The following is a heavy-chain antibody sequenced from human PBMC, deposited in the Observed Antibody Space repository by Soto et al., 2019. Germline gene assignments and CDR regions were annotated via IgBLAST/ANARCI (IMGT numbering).Heavy chain of an antibody. V-gene: IGHV4-59*01. Sequence: QVQLQESGPGLVKPSETLSLTCTVSGGSISSYYWSWIRQPPGKGLEWIGYIYYSGSTNYNPSLRRRVPLSVATSKNQVSLKLSSVTAADTAVYYCARDRGGVDYWGRGSLVTVSS. CDR1: GGSISSYY. D-gene: IGHD3-16*01. J-gene: IGHJ4*02. CDR2: IYYSGST. CDR3: ARDRGGVDY.